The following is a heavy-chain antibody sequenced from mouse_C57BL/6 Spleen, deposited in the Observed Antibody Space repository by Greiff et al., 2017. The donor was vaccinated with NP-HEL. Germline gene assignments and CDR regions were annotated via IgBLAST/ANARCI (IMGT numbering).Heavy chain of an antibody. J-gene: IGHJ4*01. Sequence: VQLKESGAELVRPGASVKLSCTASGFNIKDDYMHWVKQRPEQGLEWIGWIDPENGDTEYASKFQGKATITADTSSNTAYLQLSSLTSEDTAVYYCTTRDYGSSGAMDYWGQGTSVTVSS. CDR3: TTRDYGSSGAMDY. CDR1: GFNIKDDY. V-gene: IGHV14-4*01. CDR2: IDPENGDT. D-gene: IGHD1-1*01.